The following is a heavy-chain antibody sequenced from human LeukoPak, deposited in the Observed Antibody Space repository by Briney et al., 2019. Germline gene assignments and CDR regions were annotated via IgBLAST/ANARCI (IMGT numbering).Heavy chain of an antibody. J-gene: IGHJ4*02. CDR3: ASAYSSSWYVQDY. CDR2: INHSGST. CDR1: GGSFSGYY. V-gene: IGHV4-34*01. D-gene: IGHD6-13*01. Sequence: SETLSLTCAVYGGSFSGYYWSWIRQPPGKGLEWIGEINHSGSTNYNPSLKSRVTISVDTSKNQFSLKLSSVTAADTAVYYCASAYSSSWYVQDYWGQGTLVTVSS.